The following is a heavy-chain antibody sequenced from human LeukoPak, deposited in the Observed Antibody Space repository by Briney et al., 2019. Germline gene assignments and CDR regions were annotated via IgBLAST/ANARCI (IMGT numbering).Heavy chain of an antibody. CDR3: ARGGTYCSGGSCYLDY. J-gene: IGHJ4*02. CDR2: ISSSSSYI. D-gene: IGHD2-15*01. CDR1: GFTFSSYS. V-gene: IGHV3-21*01. Sequence: PGGSLRLSCAASGFTFSSYSMNWVRQAPGKGLEWVSSISSSSSYIYYADSVKGRFTIPRDNAKNSLYLQMNSLRAEDTAVYYCARGGTYCSGGSCYLDYWGQGTLVTVSS.